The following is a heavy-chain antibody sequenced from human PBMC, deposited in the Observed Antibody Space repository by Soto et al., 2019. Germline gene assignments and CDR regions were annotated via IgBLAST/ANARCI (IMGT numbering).Heavy chain of an antibody. D-gene: IGHD3-16*01. J-gene: IGHJ4*02. CDR2: IYYTGNT. V-gene: IGHV4-31*03. CDR1: GGSISSTTSY. Sequence: HVQLQESGPGLVKPSQTLSLTCTVSGGSISSTTSYWSWIRQLPGEGLEWIGYIYYTGNTYYNPSLKSRVTISGDTSENQFSLKLTSVTVADTAVYYCAREGGDGVDYWGQGTLVTVSS. CDR3: AREGGDGVDY.